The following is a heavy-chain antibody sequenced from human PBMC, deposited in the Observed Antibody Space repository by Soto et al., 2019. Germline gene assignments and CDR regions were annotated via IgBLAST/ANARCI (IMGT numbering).Heavy chain of an antibody. D-gene: IGHD3-22*01. CDR2: INAGNGNT. Sequence: ASVKVSWKASGYTFTSYAMHWVRQAPGQRLEWMGWINAGNGNTKYSQKFQGRVTITRDTSASTAYMELSSLRSEDTAVYYCARIPHYYDSSGYYFGPYYYYGMDVWGQGTTVTVSS. J-gene: IGHJ6*02. V-gene: IGHV1-3*01. CDR1: GYTFTSYA. CDR3: ARIPHYYDSSGYYFGPYYYYGMDV.